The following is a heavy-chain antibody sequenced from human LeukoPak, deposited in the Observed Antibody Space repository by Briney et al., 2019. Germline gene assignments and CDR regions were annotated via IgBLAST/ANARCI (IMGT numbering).Heavy chain of an antibody. D-gene: IGHD4-23*01. Sequence: TSETLSLTCTVSGGSINSGGYYWRWIRQHPGKGLEWIGYISNSGSTYYHPSLRSRLSISVDTSKNQFSLKLNSVTAADTAVYYCARGAVVNHYYYYYGMDVWGQGTTVTVSS. CDR3: ARGAVVNHYYYYYGMDV. CDR2: ISNSGST. J-gene: IGHJ6*02. CDR1: GGSINSGGYY. V-gene: IGHV4-31*03.